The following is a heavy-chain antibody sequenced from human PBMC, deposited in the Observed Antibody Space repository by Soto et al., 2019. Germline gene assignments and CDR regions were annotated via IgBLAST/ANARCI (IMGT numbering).Heavy chain of an antibody. CDR3: ARDAYDSSGYFHY. J-gene: IGHJ4*02. V-gene: IGHV3-21*01. Sequence: GGSLRLSCAASGFTFISYTMRWVRQAPGKGLEWVASISSSSNYISYADSVKGRFTISRDNAKNSLYLQMNSLRAEDTAVYYCARDAYDSSGYFHYWGQGTLVNVSS. CDR1: GFTFISYT. CDR2: ISSSSNYI. D-gene: IGHD3-22*01.